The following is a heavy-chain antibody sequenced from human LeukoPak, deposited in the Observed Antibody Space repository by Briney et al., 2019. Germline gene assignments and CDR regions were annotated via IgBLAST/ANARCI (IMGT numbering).Heavy chain of an antibody. J-gene: IGHJ6*03. CDR1: GYTFTSYG. CDR2: ISAYNGNT. V-gene: IGHV1-18*01. Sequence: GASVKVSCTASGYTFTSYGISWVRQAPGQGLEWMGWISAYNGNTNYAQKLQGRVTMTTDTSTSTAYMELRSLRSDDTAVYYCARGGFCSGGSCPVDYYYYMDVWGKGTTATVSS. D-gene: IGHD2-15*01. CDR3: ARGGFCSGGSCPVDYYYYMDV.